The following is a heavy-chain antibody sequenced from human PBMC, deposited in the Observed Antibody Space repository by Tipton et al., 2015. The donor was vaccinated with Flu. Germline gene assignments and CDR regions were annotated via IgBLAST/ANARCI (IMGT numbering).Heavy chain of an antibody. CDR3: AKDTAAGMFGGPRASRSPPLLYYYYGMDV. D-gene: IGHD6-13*01. V-gene: IGHV3-9*01. Sequence: SLRLSCAASGFTFDDYAMHWVRQAPGKGLEWVSGISWNSGSIGYADSVKGRFTISRDNAKNSLYLQMNSLRAEDTALYYCAKDTAAGMFGGPRASRSPPLLYYYYGMDVWGQGTTVTVSS. CDR2: ISWNSGSI. J-gene: IGHJ6*02. CDR1: GFTFDDYA.